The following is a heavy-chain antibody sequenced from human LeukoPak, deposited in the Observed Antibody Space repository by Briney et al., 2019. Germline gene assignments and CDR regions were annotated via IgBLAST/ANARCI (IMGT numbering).Heavy chain of an antibody. D-gene: IGHD1-26*01. CDR1: GYTLTELS. CDR3: ATALVVGPTIYPDY. CDR2: FDPEDGET. J-gene: IGHJ4*02. Sequence: GASVKVSCKVSGYTLTELSMHWVRQAPGKGLEWMGSFDPEDGETIYAQKFQGRVTMTEDTSTDTAYMELSSLRSEDTAVYYCATALVVGPTIYPDYWGQGALVTVSS. V-gene: IGHV1-24*01.